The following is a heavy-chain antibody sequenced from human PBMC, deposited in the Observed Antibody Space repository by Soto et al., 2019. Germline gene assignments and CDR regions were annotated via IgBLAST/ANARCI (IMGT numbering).Heavy chain of an antibody. J-gene: IGHJ6*03. V-gene: IGHV3-66*01. Sequence: GGSLRLSCAASGFTVSSNYMSWVRQAPGKGLEWVSVIYSGGSTYYADSVKGRFTISRDNSKNTLYLQMNSLRAEDTAVYYCARDRSDYDFWSGSSQDYYYYYMDVWAKGPPSPSP. D-gene: IGHD3-3*01. CDR1: GFTVSSNY. CDR2: IYSGGST. CDR3: ARDRSDYDFWSGSSQDYYYYYMDV.